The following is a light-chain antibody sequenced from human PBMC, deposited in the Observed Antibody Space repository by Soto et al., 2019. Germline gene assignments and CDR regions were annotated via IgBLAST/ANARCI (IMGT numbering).Light chain of an antibody. J-gene: IGKJ4*01. CDR2: DAS. CDR3: QQYDRWPVT. CDR1: QSVTTN. V-gene: IGKV3-15*01. Sequence: EVVMTQSPATLSVSSGERVTFSCRASQSVTTNLAWYQHKPGQSPRLLISDASTGASGIPPRFSGSGSGTEFTLTIVRLQSADFAVYYCQQYDRWPVTFGGGTKVDIK.